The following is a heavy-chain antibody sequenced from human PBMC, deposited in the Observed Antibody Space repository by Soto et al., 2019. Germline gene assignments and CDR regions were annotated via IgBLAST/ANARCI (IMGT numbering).Heavy chain of an antibody. Sequence: EVELLESGGGLVQPGGSLRLSCVASRFTFTSYAMSWVRQAPGKGLEWVAAISASGGATIHADSVKGRLTISRDNSKNTLYLQMNSLRAEDMAVYYCAKDVEGASLFRGAFDYWGQGTQVTVSS. J-gene: IGHJ4*02. D-gene: IGHD2-21*01. CDR1: RFTFTSYA. CDR3: AKDVEGASLFRGAFDY. CDR2: ISASGGAT. V-gene: IGHV3-23*01.